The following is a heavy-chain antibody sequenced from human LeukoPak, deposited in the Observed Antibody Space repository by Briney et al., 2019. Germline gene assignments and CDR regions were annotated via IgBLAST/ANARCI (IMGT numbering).Heavy chain of an antibody. D-gene: IGHD4-17*01. CDR2: IRSKANSYAT. V-gene: IGHV3-73*01. J-gene: IGHJ3*02. CDR1: GFTFSGSA. CDR3: TSRLTVTTLRANAFDI. Sequence: GGSLRLSCAASGFTFSGSAMHWVRQASGKGLEWVGRIRSKANSYATAYAASVKGRFTISRDESKNTAYLQVNSLKTEDTAVYYCTSRLTVTTLRANAFDIWGQGTMVTVSS.